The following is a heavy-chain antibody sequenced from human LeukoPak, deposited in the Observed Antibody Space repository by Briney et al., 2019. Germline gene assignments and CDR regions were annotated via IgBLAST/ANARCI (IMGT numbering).Heavy chain of an antibody. CDR2: INPNSDDK. CDR1: GYTFTDYY. Sequence: SVSFSSTASGYTFTDYYMHWVRQAPGQGLEWMGWINPNSDDKNYAQNFQGRVTITRDTSISKAYMELSRLRSDDPAVFYCARSSSSGLYVVGLDYWGQGTL. V-gene: IGHV1-2*02. CDR3: ARSSSSGLYVVGLDY. J-gene: IGHJ4*02. D-gene: IGHD6-19*01.